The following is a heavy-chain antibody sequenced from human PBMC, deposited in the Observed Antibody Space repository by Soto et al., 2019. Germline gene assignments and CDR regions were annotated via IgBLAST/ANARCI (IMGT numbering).Heavy chain of an antibody. CDR3: ARGRTVRNYADDSSDYFYSFDY. D-gene: IGHD3-22*01. CDR2: VYYTGST. V-gene: IGHV4-59*01. CDR1: GDSISTFY. J-gene: IGHJ4*02. Sequence: PSETLSLTCTVSGDSISTFYWGWMRQSPGKELEWIGYVYYTGSTNYNPSLKSRVTISVDRSKNQFSLKLTSANAADTAVYYCARGRTVRNYADDSSDYFYSFDYWGQGTQDTVSS.